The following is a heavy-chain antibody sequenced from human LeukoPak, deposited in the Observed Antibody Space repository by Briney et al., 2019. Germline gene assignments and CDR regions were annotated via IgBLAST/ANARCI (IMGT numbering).Heavy chain of an antibody. D-gene: IGHD5-24*01. CDR3: ARGWLQSFY. CDR1: GFTFSNYA. V-gene: IGHV3-23*01. CDR2: LTGSGGST. J-gene: IGHJ4*02. Sequence: GGSLRLSCAASGFTFSNYAMSWVRQAPGKGLEWVSTLTGSGGSTYYADSVKGRFTISRDNSKNTLYLQMNSLRAEDTAVYYCARGWLQSFYWGQGTLVTVSS.